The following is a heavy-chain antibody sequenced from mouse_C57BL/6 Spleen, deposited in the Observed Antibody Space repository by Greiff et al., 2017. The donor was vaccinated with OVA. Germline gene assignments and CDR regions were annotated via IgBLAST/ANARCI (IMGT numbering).Heavy chain of an antibody. J-gene: IGHJ2*01. CDR3: ARHYDDDGDDFDY. V-gene: IGHV1-22*01. D-gene: IGHD2-4*01. Sequence: VQLQQSGPELVKPGASVKMSCKASGYTFTDYNMHWVKQSHGKSLEWIGYINPNNGGTSYNQKFKGKATLTVNKSSSTAYMELRSLTSEDSAVYYCARHYDDDGDDFDYWGQGTTLTVSS. CDR2: INPNNGGT. CDR1: GYTFTDYN.